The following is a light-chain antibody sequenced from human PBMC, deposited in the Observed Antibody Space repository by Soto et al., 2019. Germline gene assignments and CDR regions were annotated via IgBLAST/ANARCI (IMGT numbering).Light chain of an antibody. CDR1: QTISNF. CDR3: QQANSFPFT. CDR2: SSS. Sequence: DIQLTQSPSSLSASVGDRVTIACRASQTISNFLNWYQGKPGKPPKLLIYSSSTLQSGVPSRFSGSGSGTDFTLTINGLQPEDFASYWCQQANSFPFTFGQGTRLEIK. J-gene: IGKJ5*01. V-gene: IGKV1-39*01.